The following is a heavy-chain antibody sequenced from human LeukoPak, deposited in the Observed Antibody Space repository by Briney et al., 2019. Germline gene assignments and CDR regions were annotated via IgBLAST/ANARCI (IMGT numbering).Heavy chain of an antibody. Sequence: GGSLRLSCAASGFTFSSYEMNWVRQAPGKGLEWVANIKQDGSEKYYVDSVKGRFTTSRDNAKNSLYLQMNSLRAEDTAVYYCARERFHGSGAPRYDYWGQGTLVTVSS. J-gene: IGHJ4*02. V-gene: IGHV3-7*01. CDR3: ARERFHGSGAPRYDY. CDR1: GFTFSSYE. CDR2: IKQDGSEK. D-gene: IGHD3-10*01.